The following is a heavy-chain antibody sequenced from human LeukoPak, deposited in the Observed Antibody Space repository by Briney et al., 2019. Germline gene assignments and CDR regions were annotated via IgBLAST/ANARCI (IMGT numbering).Heavy chain of an antibody. CDR3: ARRGYDFWSGYSSFDY. CDR1: SGSISTSNYY. V-gene: IGHV4-39*07. J-gene: IGHJ4*02. CDR2: IFYSGST. D-gene: IGHD3-3*01. Sequence: SETLSLTCTVSSGSISTSNYYWGWVRQPPGKALEWIGNIFYSGSTYYSPSHKSRVTISLDTSRNQFSLKLNSVTAADTAVYYCARRGYDFWSGYSSFDYWGQGTLVTVSS.